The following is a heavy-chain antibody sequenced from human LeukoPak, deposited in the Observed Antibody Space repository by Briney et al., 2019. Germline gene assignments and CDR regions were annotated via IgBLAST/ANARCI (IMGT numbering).Heavy chain of an antibody. V-gene: IGHV3-48*01. Sequence: PGGSLRLSCAASGFTFSSYSMNWVRQTPGKGLEWVSYMSSSSTSIYYADSVKGRFTISRDNAKNSLYLQMNSLRAEDTAVYYCARPGEGGYPFFYYYYTDVWGKGTTVTVSS. CDR2: MSSSSTSI. CDR3: ARPGEGGYPFFYYYYTDV. J-gene: IGHJ6*03. CDR1: GFTFSSYS. D-gene: IGHD3-22*01.